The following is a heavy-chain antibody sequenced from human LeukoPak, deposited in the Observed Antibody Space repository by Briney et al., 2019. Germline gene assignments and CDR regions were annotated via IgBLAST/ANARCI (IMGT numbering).Heavy chain of an antibody. J-gene: IGHJ5*02. CDR2: IYSEGST. CDR1: GGSISSYY. D-gene: IGHD6-19*01. V-gene: IGHV4-4*07. CDR3: ASSEWSGWYKATWFDP. Sequence: SETLSLTCTVSGGSISSYYWSWIRQPAGEGLEWIGRIYSEGSTNYNPSLKSRVTMSVDTSKNQFSLKLSSVTAADTAVYYCASSEWSGWYKATWFDPWGQGTLVTVSS.